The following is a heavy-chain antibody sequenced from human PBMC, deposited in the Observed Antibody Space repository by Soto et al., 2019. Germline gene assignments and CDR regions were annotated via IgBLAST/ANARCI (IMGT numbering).Heavy chain of an antibody. CDR3: ARSGHDSSGYSTHHDAFDI. V-gene: IGHV1-46*01. CDR1: GYTFTSYY. J-gene: IGHJ3*02. CDR2: INPSGGST. Sequence: ASVKVSCKASGYTFTSYYMHWVRQAPGQGLEWMGIINPSGGSTSYAQKFQGRVTMTRDTSTSTVYMELSSLRSEDTAVYYCARSGHDSSGYSTHHDAFDIWGQGTMVTVSS. D-gene: IGHD3-22*01.